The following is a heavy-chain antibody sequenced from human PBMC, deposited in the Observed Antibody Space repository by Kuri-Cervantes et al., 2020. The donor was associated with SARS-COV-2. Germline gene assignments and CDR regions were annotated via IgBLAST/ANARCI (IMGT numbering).Heavy chain of an antibody. D-gene: IGHD3-16*02. J-gene: IGHJ4*02. Sequence: SEILSLTCTVSGGPIRGHFWTWIRQCPGKRLEWSGDVSYSGGTSYNPSLKSRITISVDPSKNQFSLKLQSVTAADTAVYYCASSGYDYVWGSYRYRGYRNDYWGQGTLVTVSS. CDR3: ASSGYDYVWGSYRYRGYRNDY. CDR2: VSYSGGT. V-gene: IGHV4-59*11. CDR1: GGPIRGHF.